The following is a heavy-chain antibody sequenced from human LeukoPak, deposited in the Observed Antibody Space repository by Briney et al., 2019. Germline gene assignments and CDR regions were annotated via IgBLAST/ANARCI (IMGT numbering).Heavy chain of an antibody. Sequence: GGSLRLSCAASGFTVSSNYMSWVHQAPGKGLEWVSVIYSGGSTYYADSVKGRFTISRHNSKNTLYLQMNSLRPDDTAVYYCASSAAGFYGMDVWGQGATVTVSS. J-gene: IGHJ6*02. D-gene: IGHD6-13*01. CDR3: ASSAAGFYGMDV. V-gene: IGHV3-53*04. CDR1: GFTVSSNY. CDR2: IYSGGST.